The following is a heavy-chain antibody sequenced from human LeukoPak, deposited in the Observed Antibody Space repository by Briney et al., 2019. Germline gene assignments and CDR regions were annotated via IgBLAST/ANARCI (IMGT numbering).Heavy chain of an antibody. CDR2: ISYDGSNK. D-gene: IGHD2-15*01. V-gene: IGHV3-30*04. Sequence: GGSLRLSCAAPGFTFSSYAMHWVRQAPGKGLEWVAVISYDGSNKYYADSVKGRFTISRDNSKNTLYLQMNSLRAEDTAVYYCARDEVVVAATAKDDAFDIWGQGTMVTVSS. J-gene: IGHJ3*02. CDR1: GFTFSSYA. CDR3: ARDEVVVAATAKDDAFDI.